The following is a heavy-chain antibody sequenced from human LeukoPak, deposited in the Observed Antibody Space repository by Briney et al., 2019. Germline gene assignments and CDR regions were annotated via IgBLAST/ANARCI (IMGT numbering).Heavy chain of an antibody. CDR2: IYYSGST. J-gene: IGHJ4*02. CDR3: ARLQRPLDGALY. V-gene: IGHV4-59*11. CDR1: GGSISSQY. Sequence: PSETLSLTCTVSGGSISSQYWSWIRQPPGKGLEWIGYIYYSGSTYYNPSLKSRVTISVDTSKNLFSLKLSSVTAADTAVYYCARLQRPLDGALYWGQATLVTVSS. D-gene: IGHD1-1*01.